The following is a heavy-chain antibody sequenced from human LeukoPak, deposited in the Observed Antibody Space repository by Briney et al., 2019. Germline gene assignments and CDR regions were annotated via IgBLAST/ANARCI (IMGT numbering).Heavy chain of an antibody. V-gene: IGHV4-30-2*01. D-gene: IGHD2-21*01. CDR1: RGSISSGGYS. J-gene: IGHJ3*02. CDR3: ARVPIAIGAFDI. CDR2: IYHSGSN. Sequence: PSQTLSLTCAVSRGSISSGGYSWSCIRQPPGKGLEWIGYIYHSGSNYYNPSLKSRVTMSVDRSKNQFSLSLSSVTAADTAVYYCARVPIAIGAFDIWGQGTMVTVSS.